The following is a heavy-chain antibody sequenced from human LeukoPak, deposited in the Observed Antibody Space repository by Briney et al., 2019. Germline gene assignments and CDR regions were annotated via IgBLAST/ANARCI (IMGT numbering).Heavy chain of an antibody. J-gene: IGHJ4*02. V-gene: IGHV6-1*01. CDR2: TYYRSKWYN. Sequence: SQTLSLTCAISGDAVSNNNAAWNWIRQSPSRGLEWLGRTYYRSKWYNGYAVAVKSRITINPDTSKNQFSLQLNSVTPEDTAVYFCAGGHDGYIDSWGQGALVTVSS. D-gene: IGHD5-24*01. CDR3: AGGHDGYIDS. CDR1: GDAVSNNNAA.